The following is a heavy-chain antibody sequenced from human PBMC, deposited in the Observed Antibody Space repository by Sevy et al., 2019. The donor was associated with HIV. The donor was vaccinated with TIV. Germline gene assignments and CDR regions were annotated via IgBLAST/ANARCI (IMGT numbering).Heavy chain of an antibody. Sequence: GGSLRLSCAASGFTFSSYWMHWVRQAPGKGLVWVSRINSDGSSTSYADSVKGRFTISRDNAKNWLYLQMYSLRVEDTAVYYCARDSVVAATYYGMDVWGQGTTVTVSS. CDR1: GFTFSSYW. CDR3: ARDSVVAATYYGMDV. J-gene: IGHJ6*02. CDR2: INSDGSST. D-gene: IGHD2-15*01. V-gene: IGHV3-74*01.